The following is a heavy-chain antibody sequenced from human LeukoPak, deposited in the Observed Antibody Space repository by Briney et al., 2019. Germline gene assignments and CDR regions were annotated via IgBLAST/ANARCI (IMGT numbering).Heavy chain of an antibody. Sequence: SETLSLTCTVSGGSISSSNYYWAWIRQPPGKGLEWIGEINHSGSTNYNPSLKSRVSISVDSSKNQFSLKVSSVTAADTAVYYCARGSDTAAGLYWGQGTLVTVSS. D-gene: IGHD6-13*01. V-gene: IGHV4-39*07. CDR3: ARGSDTAAGLY. CDR1: GGSISSSNYY. J-gene: IGHJ4*02. CDR2: INHSGST.